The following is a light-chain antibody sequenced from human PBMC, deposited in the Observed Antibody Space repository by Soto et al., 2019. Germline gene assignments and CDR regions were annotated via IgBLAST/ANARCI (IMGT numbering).Light chain of an antibody. CDR3: QQYNNWPPWT. Sequence: EIVMTQSPATLSVSPGERATLSCWASQSVSSNFAWYQQKPGQAPRLLIHGASTRATGIPARFSGSGSGTEFTLTISSLQSEDFAVYYCQQYNNWPPWTFGQGTKVDNK. CDR2: GAS. V-gene: IGKV3-15*01. CDR1: QSVSSN. J-gene: IGKJ1*01.